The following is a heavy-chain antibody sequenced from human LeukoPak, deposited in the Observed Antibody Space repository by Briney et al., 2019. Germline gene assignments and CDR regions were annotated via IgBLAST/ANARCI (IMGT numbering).Heavy chain of an antibody. CDR3: ARHQPKTGIRPEQAEFDP. CDR1: GGSISSSNW. J-gene: IGHJ5*02. V-gene: IGHV4-4*02. Sequence: PSGTLSLTCAVSGGSISSSNWWSWVRQPPGKGLEWIGEIYHSGSTNYNPSLKSRVTISVDTSKNQFSLKLSSVTAADTAVYYCARHQPKTGIRPEQAEFDPWGQGTLVTVSS. D-gene: IGHD1-1*01. CDR2: IYHSGST.